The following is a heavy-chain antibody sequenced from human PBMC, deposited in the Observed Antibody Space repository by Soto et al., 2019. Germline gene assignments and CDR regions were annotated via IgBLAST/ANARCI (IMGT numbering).Heavy chain of an antibody. CDR2: VSYDGHNE. J-gene: IGHJ5*01. CDR1: GFSFTNYA. Sequence: QVQLVESGGGVVQPGRSLRLSCAASGFSFTNYAMHWFRQAPGKGLEWLAVVSYDGHNEYYADSVKGRFTISRDSSKKTLYREMNSLIAEDTAVYYCARGHTPYSTFTTKFDSWGQGTLGTVSS. V-gene: IGHV3-30-3*01. CDR3: ARGHTPYSTFTTKFDS. D-gene: IGHD2-8*01.